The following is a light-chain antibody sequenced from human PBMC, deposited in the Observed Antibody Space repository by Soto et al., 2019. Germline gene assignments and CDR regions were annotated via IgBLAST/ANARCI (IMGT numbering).Light chain of an antibody. CDR2: KVS. Sequence: QSALTQPASVSGSPGQSITISCSGTSSDIGKYIYVSWYQQHPGKAPKLIIYKVSDRPSGVSDRFSGSKSGNTASLTISGLRPEDEAHYYCHSYTNDNAQLFGGGTKLTVL. CDR3: HSYTNDNAQL. J-gene: IGLJ2*01. V-gene: IGLV2-14*03. CDR1: SSDIGKYIY.